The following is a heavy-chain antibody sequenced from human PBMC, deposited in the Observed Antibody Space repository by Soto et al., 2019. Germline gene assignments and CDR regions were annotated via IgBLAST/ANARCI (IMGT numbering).Heavy chain of an antibody. Sequence: EVQLVESGGGLVQPGESLRLSCGASGYTSSSYWMHWVRQAPGKGLVWVSRINSDGSSTSYAGSVKGRFTISRDNAKNTLYLQMNSLRAEDTAVYYCVITSLVVAAATREDYCGQGTLVTVSS. V-gene: IGHV3-74*01. J-gene: IGHJ4*02. CDR3: VITSLVVAAATREDY. CDR2: INSDGSST. D-gene: IGHD2-15*01. CDR1: GYTSSSYW.